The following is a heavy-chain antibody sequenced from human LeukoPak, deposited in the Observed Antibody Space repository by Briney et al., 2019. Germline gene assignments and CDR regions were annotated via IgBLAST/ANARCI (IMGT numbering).Heavy chain of an antibody. J-gene: IGHJ5*02. CDR1: GFTFSSYW. Sequence: PGGSLRLSCAASGFTFSSYWMNWVRQAPGKGLEWVANIKQDGSEKYYVDSVKGRFTISRDNSKNTLYLQMNSLRAEDTAVYYCAKDRYSSSWFNWFDPWGQGTLVTVSS. CDR3: AKDRYSSSWFNWFDP. CDR2: IKQDGSEK. V-gene: IGHV3-7*05. D-gene: IGHD6-13*01.